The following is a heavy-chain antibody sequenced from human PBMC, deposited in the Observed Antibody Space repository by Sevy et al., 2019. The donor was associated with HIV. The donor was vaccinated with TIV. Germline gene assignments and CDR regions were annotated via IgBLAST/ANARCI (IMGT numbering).Heavy chain of an antibody. CDR2: ISLSGGDT. D-gene: IGHD3-10*01. CDR1: GFTFSTYA. J-gene: IGHJ4*02. V-gene: IGHV3-23*01. Sequence: GGSLRLSCAASGFTFSTYAMTWVRQAPGEGLEWVSVISLSGGDTYYTDSVKGRFTISRDNSKNTLYLQMNSLRAEDTAVYYCAKDRVSGTYYTGDFDYWGQGTLVTVSS. CDR3: AKDRVSGTYYTGDFDY.